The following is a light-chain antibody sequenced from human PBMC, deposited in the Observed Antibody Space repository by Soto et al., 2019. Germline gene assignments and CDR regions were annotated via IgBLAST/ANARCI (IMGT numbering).Light chain of an antibody. CDR2: GAS. CDR1: QSVSSNY. Sequence: ETVLTQSPGTLSLSPGERATLFCRASQSVSSNYLAWYQQKPGQAPRLLIYGASSRATGIPDRFSGSGSGTDFSLTISRLEPEDSAVYYCQQHGSSPPSWTFGQGTKXEIK. V-gene: IGKV3-20*01. J-gene: IGKJ1*01. CDR3: QQHGSSPPSWT.